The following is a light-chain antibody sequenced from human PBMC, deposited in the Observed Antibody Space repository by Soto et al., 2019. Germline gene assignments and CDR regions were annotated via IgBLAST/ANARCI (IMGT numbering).Light chain of an antibody. V-gene: IGLV1-44*01. Sequence: QSVLTQPPSASGTPGQRVTISCSGSSSNIGINTVNWYQQLPGAAPQLLIYSNNQRPSGVPDRFSGSKSGTSASLAISGLKSEDEADYYCAVWDAGLSGWVFGGGTKLTVL. J-gene: IGLJ3*02. CDR3: AVWDAGLSGWV. CDR2: SNN. CDR1: SSNIGINT.